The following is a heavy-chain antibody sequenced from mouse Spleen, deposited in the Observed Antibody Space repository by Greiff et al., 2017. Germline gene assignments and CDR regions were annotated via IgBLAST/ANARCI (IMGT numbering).Heavy chain of an antibody. CDR3: ARHDGAAMDY. J-gene: IGHJ4*01. D-gene: IGHD2-3*01. Sequence: VQLKESGAELARPGASVKLSCKASGYTFTSYGISWVKQRTGQGLEWIGEIYPRSGNTYYNEKFKGKATLTADKSSSTAYMELRSLTSEDSAVYFCARHDGAAMDYWGQGTSVTVSS. CDR1: GYTFTSYG. CDR2: IYPRSGNT. V-gene: IGHV1-81*01.